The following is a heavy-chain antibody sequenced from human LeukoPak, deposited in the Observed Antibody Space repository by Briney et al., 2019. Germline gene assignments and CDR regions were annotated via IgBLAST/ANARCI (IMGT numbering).Heavy chain of an antibody. CDR2: IYYSGST. V-gene: IGHV4-39*07. J-gene: IGHJ4*02. Sequence: SETLSLTCTVSGGSISSSSYYWGWIRQPPGKGLEWIGSIYYSGSTYYNPSLKSRVTISVDTSKNQFSLKLSSVTAADTAVYYCARYYYDSSGLFGYYFDYWGQGTLVTVSS. D-gene: IGHD3-22*01. CDR3: ARYYYDSSGLFGYYFDY. CDR1: GGSISSSSYY.